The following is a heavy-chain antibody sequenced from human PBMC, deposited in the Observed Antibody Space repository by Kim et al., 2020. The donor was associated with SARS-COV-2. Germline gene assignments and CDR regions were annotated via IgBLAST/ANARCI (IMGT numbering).Heavy chain of an antibody. J-gene: IGHJ6*02. CDR3: ARGVPQEATTVTVDIRMDV. Sequence: SVKVSCKASGGTFSSYAISWVRQAPGQGLEWMGGIIPIFGTANYAQKFQGRVTITADESTSTAYMELSSLRSEDTAVYYCARGVPQEATTVTVDIRMDVWGQGTTVTVSS. CDR2: IIPIFGTA. D-gene: IGHD4-17*01. V-gene: IGHV1-69*13. CDR1: GGTFSSYA.